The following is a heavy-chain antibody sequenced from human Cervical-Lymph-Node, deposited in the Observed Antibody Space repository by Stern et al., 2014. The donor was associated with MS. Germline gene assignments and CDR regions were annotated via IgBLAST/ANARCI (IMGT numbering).Heavy chain of an antibody. J-gene: IGHJ6*02. D-gene: IGHD1-20*01. CDR3: AREYNWNDRFYGMDV. CDR2: ITAIFGTA. Sequence: EQLEASGAEVKKPGSSVKVSCKASGGTFSTYAISWVRQAPGQGLEWMGGITAIFGTANYAQKFQGRVTITADESTSTAYMELSRLRSEDTAVYYCAREYNWNDRFYGMDVWGQGTTVTVSS. CDR1: GGTFSTYA. V-gene: IGHV1-69*01.